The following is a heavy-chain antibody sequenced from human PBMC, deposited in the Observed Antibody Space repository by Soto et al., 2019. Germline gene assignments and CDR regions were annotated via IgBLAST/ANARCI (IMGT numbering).Heavy chain of an antibody. D-gene: IGHD3-10*01. CDR3: VRNWRYYGGDYYYGMDA. CDR2: IYWDYDE. V-gene: IGHV2-5*02. CDR1: GFSLNTCGVG. J-gene: IGHJ6*02. Sequence: ITLKESGPTLVKPTQTLTLTGTFSGFSLNTCGVGFGWVRQPRGKAMEWLDLIYWDYDERYRPSLRSRLNITKDTITNQVVLTMTNMDPEDTATYYCVRNWRYYGGDYYYGMDAWGQGTTVTVSS.